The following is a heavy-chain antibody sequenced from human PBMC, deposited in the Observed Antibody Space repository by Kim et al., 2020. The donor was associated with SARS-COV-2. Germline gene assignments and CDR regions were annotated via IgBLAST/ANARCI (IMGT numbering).Heavy chain of an antibody. Sequence: DGSEKYNGDSVKGRFTISRDNAKKSLYLQMDSLGAEDTAVYYCARVGVSYWGQGTLVIVSS. D-gene: IGHD1-26*01. V-gene: IGHV3-7*01. J-gene: IGHJ4*02. CDR2: DGSEK. CDR3: ARVGVSY.